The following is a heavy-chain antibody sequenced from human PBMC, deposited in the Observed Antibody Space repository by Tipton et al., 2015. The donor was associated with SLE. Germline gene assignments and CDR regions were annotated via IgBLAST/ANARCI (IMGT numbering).Heavy chain of an antibody. Sequence: GSLRLSCAAFGFTFSSYAMSWVRQTPGKGLEWVSVVSGSGSTYYADSVKGRFTISRDNSKNTLYLQMNSLRAEDTAVYYCAKFLQQPWVFDSWGQGTLVTVSS. D-gene: IGHD6-13*01. V-gene: IGHV3-23*01. CDR1: GFTFSSYA. J-gene: IGHJ4*01. CDR2: VSGSGST. CDR3: AKFLQQPWVFDS.